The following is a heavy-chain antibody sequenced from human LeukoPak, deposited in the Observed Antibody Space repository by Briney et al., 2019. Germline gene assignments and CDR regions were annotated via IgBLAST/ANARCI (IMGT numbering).Heavy chain of an antibody. J-gene: IGHJ6*02. CDR1: RYTFTSYD. D-gene: IGHD3-10*01. Sequence: SVKVSCKASRYTFTSYDINWVRQATGQGLEWMGWMNPNNSNTGYAQKFQGRVTMTRDTSISTAYMELSSLRSEDTAVYYCARVYGSGTQALSEYYYYGMDVWGQGTMVTVSS. CDR2: MNPNNSNT. CDR3: ARVYGSGTQALSEYYYYGMDV. V-gene: IGHV1-8*01.